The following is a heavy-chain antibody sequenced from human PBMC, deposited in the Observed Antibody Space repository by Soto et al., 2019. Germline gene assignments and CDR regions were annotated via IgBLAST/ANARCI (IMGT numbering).Heavy chain of an antibody. CDR3: AREVTIFGVVIPAYYYYGMDV. J-gene: IGHJ6*02. CDR1: GGTFSSYA. CDR2: IIPIFGTA. V-gene: IGHV1-69*13. D-gene: IGHD3-3*01. Sequence: SVKVSCKASGGTFSSYAISWVRQAPGQGLEWMGGIIPIFGTANYAQKFQGRVTITADESTSTAYMELSSLRSEDTAVYYCAREVTIFGVVIPAYYYYGMDVWGQGTTVTVS.